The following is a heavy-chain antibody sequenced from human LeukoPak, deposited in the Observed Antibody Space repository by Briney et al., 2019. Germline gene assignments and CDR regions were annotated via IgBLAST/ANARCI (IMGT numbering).Heavy chain of an antibody. CDR2: IKQDGSEK. CDR3: ARGVEPVGDAFDI. CDR1: GFTFSSYW. Sequence: PGGSLRLSCAASGFTFSSYWMSWVRQAPGKGLEWVANIKQDGSEKYYVDSVKGRFTISRDNAKNSLYLQMNSLRAEDTAVYYCARGVEPVGDAFDIRGQGTMVTVSS. J-gene: IGHJ3*02. D-gene: IGHD1-14*01. V-gene: IGHV3-7*01.